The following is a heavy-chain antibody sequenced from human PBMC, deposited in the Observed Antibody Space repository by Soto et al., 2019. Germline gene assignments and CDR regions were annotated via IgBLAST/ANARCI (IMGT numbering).Heavy chain of an antibody. CDR2: ISPDGSEE. J-gene: IGHJ4*02. V-gene: IGHV3-7*01. CDR3: ARENWFYDY. Sequence: EVHLVESGGGLVQPGGSLRLSCAASGFSFEIYWMGWVRQAPGKGLEWVANISPDGSEEYYLDSVKGRFTISRDNAKNTVYLQMHSLVGDDTAVYFCARENWFYDYWGQGTPVTVSS. CDR1: GFSFEIYW. D-gene: IGHD3-10*01.